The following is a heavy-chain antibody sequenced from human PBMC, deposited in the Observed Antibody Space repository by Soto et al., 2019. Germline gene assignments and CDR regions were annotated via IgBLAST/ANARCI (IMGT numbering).Heavy chain of an antibody. CDR2: INAHSGGT. CDR3: AKDLTRQLAYWLDP. CDR1: GFSFTGYY. J-gene: IGHJ5*02. Sequence: ASVKVSCKASGFSFTGYYIHWLRQAPGQGLEWMGWINAHSGGTEYAQKFQGRVTLTRDTSIATAYLTLTSLTSDDTVLYYCAKDLTRQLAYWLDPWGQGTQVTVPQ. D-gene: IGHD6-6*01. V-gene: IGHV1-2*02.